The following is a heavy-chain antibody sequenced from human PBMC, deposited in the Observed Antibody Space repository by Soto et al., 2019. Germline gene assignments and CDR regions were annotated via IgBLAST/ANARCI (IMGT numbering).Heavy chain of an antibody. CDR3: ARQEGYSSGWYGY. CDR1: GGSISSSSYY. D-gene: IGHD6-19*01. CDR2: IYYSGST. Sequence: SETLSLTCTVSGGSISSSSYYWGWIRQPPGKGLEWIGSIYYSGSTYYNPSLKSRVTIPVDTSKNQLSLKLSSVTAADTAVYYWARQEGYSSGWYGYWGQGTLVTVSS. J-gene: IGHJ4*02. V-gene: IGHV4-39*01.